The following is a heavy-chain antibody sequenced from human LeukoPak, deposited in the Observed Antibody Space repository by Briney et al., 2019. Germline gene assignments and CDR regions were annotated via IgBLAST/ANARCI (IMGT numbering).Heavy chain of an antibody. CDR3: ARALDIVVVPAAAFDY. CDR1: GFTFSSYA. Sequence: PGRSLRLSCAAPGFTFSSYAMHWVRQAPGKGLEWVAVISYDGSNKYYADSVKGRFTISRDNSKNTLYLQMNSLRAEDTAVYYCARALDIVVVPAAAFDYWGQGTLVTVSS. J-gene: IGHJ4*02. D-gene: IGHD2-2*01. CDR2: ISYDGSNK. V-gene: IGHV3-30-3*01.